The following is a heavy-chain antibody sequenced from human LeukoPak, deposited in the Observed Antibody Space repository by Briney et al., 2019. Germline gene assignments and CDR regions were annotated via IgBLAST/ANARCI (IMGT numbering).Heavy chain of an antibody. CDR1: GYTFTGYY. V-gene: IGHV1-2*02. D-gene: IGHD6-13*01. J-gene: IGHJ4*02. Sequence: ASVTVSCKASGYTFTGYYMHWLRQAPGQGLEWMGWINPNSGGTNYAQKFQGRVTITRDTSISTAYMELSRLRSDDTAVYYCAREVLWQQTNDYWGQGTLVTVSS. CDR2: INPNSGGT. CDR3: AREVLWQQTNDY.